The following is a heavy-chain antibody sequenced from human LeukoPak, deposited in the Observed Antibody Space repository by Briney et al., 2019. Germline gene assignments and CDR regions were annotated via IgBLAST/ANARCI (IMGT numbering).Heavy chain of an antibody. CDR1: GFTFSDYG. V-gene: IGHV3-30*18. D-gene: IGHD2-15*01. CDR2: ISYDGKNQ. CDR3: AKSNGYCSGGNYYSNY. J-gene: IGHJ4*02. Sequence: GGSLRLSCAASGFTFSDYGMHWVRQAPGKGLEWVADISYDGKNQYYADSVKGRFTISRDSSKNTLYLQMNSLRVEDTAVYYCAKSNGYCSGGNYYSNYWGQGTLVTVSS.